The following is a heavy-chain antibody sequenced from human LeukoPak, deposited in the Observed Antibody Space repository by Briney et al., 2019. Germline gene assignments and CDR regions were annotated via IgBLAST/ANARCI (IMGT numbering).Heavy chain of an antibody. J-gene: IGHJ4*02. CDR1: GGSISSGSYY. V-gene: IGHV4-61*02. D-gene: IGHD3-3*01. CDR3: ARGLGLLTIFGV. Sequence: SETLSLTCTVSGGSISSGSYYWSWIRQPAGKGLEWIGRIYTSGSTNYNPSLKSRVTISVDTSKNQFSLKLSSVTAADTAVYYCARGLGLLTIFGVWGQGTLVTVSS. CDR2: IYTSGST.